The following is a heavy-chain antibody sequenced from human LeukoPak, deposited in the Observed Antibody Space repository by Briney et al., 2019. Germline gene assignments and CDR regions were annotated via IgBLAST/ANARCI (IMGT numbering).Heavy chain of an antibody. CDR1: GGSISSYY. Sequence: PSETLSLTCTVSGGSISSYYWSWIRQPAGKGLEWIGRIYTSGSTNYNPSLKSRVTMSVDTSKNQFSLKLSSVTAADTAVYYCARVERDIVGATDYWYFDLWGRGTLVTVSS. V-gene: IGHV4-4*07. J-gene: IGHJ2*01. D-gene: IGHD1-26*01. CDR3: ARVERDIVGATDYWYFDL. CDR2: IYTSGST.